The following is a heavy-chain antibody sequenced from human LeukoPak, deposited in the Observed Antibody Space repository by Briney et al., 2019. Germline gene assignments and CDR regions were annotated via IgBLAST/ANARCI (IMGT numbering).Heavy chain of an antibody. D-gene: IGHD3-10*01. CDR2: IYSGST. J-gene: IGHJ4*02. V-gene: IGHV4-39*01. CDR3: ARQVAIYGSGSYYNGEHFDY. CDR1: GGSISSSSYY. Sequence: PSETLSLTCTVSGGSISSSSYYWGWIRQPPGKGLEWIGSIYSGSTYYNPSLKSRVTISVDTSKNQFSLKLSSVTAADTAVYYCARQVAIYGSGSYYNGEHFDYWGQGTLVTVSS.